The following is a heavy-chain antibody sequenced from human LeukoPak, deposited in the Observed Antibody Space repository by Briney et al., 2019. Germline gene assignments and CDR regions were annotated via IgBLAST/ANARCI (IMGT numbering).Heavy chain of an antibody. CDR3: ARRVSGSHPDY. Sequence: GESLKISCKGSGYSFSNYWIGWVRQMAGIGLEWMGIIYPGDSDTRYSTSFQGQVTISADKSISTAYLQWSSLKASDTAMYYCARRVSGSHPDYWGQGTLVTVSS. V-gene: IGHV5-51*01. D-gene: IGHD1-26*01. CDR1: GYSFSNYW. CDR2: IYPGDSDT. J-gene: IGHJ4*02.